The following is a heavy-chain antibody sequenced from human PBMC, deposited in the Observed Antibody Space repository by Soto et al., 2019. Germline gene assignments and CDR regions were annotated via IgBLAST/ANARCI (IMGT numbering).Heavy chain of an antibody. Sequence: VQLVESGGGVVQPGRSLRLSCAASGFTFSSYGMHWVRQAPGKGLEWVAVISYDGSNKYYADSVKGRFTISRDNSKNTLYLQMNSLRAEDTAVYYCAKDLVVVAATPGGYWGQGTLVTVSS. V-gene: IGHV3-30*18. CDR1: GFTFSSYG. D-gene: IGHD2-15*01. J-gene: IGHJ4*02. CDR2: ISYDGSNK. CDR3: AKDLVVVAATPGGY.